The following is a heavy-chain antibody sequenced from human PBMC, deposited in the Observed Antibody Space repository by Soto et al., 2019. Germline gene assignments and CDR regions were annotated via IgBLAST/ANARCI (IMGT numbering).Heavy chain of an antibody. V-gene: IGHV1-18*04. CDR1: GYTLTSYG. Sequence: ASVKVSCKASGYTLTSYGISWVRQAPGQGLEWMGWISAYNGNTNYAQKLQGRVTMTTDTSTSTAYMELRSLRSDDTAVYYCARIDRSIDFWSGYHYYFDYWGQGTLVTVS. D-gene: IGHD3-3*01. J-gene: IGHJ4*02. CDR3: ARIDRSIDFWSGYHYYFDY. CDR2: ISAYNGNT.